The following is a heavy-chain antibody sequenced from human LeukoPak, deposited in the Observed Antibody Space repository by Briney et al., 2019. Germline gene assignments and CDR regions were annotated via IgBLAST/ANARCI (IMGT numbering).Heavy chain of an antibody. D-gene: IGHD2-2*01. V-gene: IGHV6-1*01. Sequence: SQTLSLTCAISGDSVSSNSAAWNWIRQSPSRGLEWLGRTYYRSKWYNDYAVSVKSRITINPDTSKNQFSLQLNSVTPEDTAVYYCARAHLSYCSSTSCYWYYFDYWGQGTLVTVSS. CDR1: GDSVSSNSAA. CDR3: ARAHLSYCSSTSCYWYYFDY. CDR2: TYYRSKWYN. J-gene: IGHJ4*02.